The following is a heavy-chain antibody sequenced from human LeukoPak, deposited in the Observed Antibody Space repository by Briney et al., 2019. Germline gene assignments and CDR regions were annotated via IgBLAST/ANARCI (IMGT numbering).Heavy chain of an antibody. Sequence: SVKVSCKASGGTFSSYTISWVRQAPGQGLEWMGRIIPILGIANYAQKFQGRVTITADKSTGTAYMELSSLRSEDTAVYYCARAYSSGRGHYFDYWGQGTLVTVSS. CDR1: GGTFSSYT. D-gene: IGHD6-19*01. CDR2: IIPILGIA. J-gene: IGHJ4*02. CDR3: ARAYSSGRGHYFDY. V-gene: IGHV1-69*02.